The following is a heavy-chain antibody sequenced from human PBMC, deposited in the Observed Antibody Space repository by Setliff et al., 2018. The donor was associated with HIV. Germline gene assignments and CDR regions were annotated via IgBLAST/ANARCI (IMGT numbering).Heavy chain of an antibody. CDR1: GYTLTELS. CDR3: ATNREMATINYYYYYMDV. D-gene: IGHD5-12*01. J-gene: IGHJ6*03. V-gene: IGHV1-24*01. Sequence: GASVKVSCKVSGYTLTELSMHWVRQAPGKGLEWMGSFDPKDGETIYAQKFQGRVTMTEDTSTDTAYMELSSLRSEDTAVYYCATNREMATINYYYYYMDVWGTGTTVTSP. CDR2: FDPKDGET.